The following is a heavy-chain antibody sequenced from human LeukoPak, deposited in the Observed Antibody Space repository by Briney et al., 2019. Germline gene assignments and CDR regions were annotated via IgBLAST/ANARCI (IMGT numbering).Heavy chain of an antibody. CDR2: INPDSGDT. Sequence: ASVKVSCKASGYTFTSYVMHWVRQAPGQGLEWMGWINPDSGDTNYAQKFQGRVTLTRDTSITTAYMDLSRLTSDDTAVYSCARVQFSWNDVDAFDIWGQGTLVTVS. D-gene: IGHD1-1*01. CDR1: GYTFTSYV. CDR3: ARVQFSWNDVDAFDI. V-gene: IGHV1-2*02. J-gene: IGHJ3*02.